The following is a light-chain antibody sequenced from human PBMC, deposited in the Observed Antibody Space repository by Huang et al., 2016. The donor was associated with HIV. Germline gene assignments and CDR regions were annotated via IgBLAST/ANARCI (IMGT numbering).Light chain of an antibody. CDR2: SSS. V-gene: IGKV1-6*01. CDR1: QDVRDD. J-gene: IGKJ2*01. Sequence: AIQVTQSPASLSASVGDRVILTCRASQDVRDDLGWYQQKPGRAPKLLIYSSSSLQSGVPSRFSGSGSGTDFTLTISSLQPEDFATYYCLQDFNCPFTFGQGTKLEIK. CDR3: LQDFNCPFT.